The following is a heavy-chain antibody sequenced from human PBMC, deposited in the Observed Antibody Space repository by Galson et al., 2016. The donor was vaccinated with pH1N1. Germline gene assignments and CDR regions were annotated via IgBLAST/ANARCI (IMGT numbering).Heavy chain of an antibody. Sequence: TLSLTCTVSGGSISSGSYYWNWIRQPAGEGLEWIRRLYTSGSTTYNPSLKSRVTMSVDTSKNQFSLRLTSVTAADTAVYYCARDRVALTGIFDYWGQGTLVTVSS. J-gene: IGHJ4*02. V-gene: IGHV4-61*02. D-gene: IGHD3-10*01. CDR2: LYTSGST. CDR1: GGSISSGSYY. CDR3: ARDRVALTGIFDY.